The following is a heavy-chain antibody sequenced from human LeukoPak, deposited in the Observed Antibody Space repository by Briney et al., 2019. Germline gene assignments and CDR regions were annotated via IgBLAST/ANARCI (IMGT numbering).Heavy chain of an antibody. V-gene: IGHV4-31*03. J-gene: IGHJ4*02. CDR3: ARVVLTTVELRFDY. CDR2: IYYSGST. D-gene: IGHD4-11*01. CDR1: GGSISSGGYY. Sequence: SETLSLTCTVSGGSISSGGYYWSWIRQPPGRGLELIGYIYYSGSTDYNPSLRSRVTISVDTSKNQFSLHLSSVTAADTAVYYCARVVLTTVELRFDYWGQGSLVTVSS.